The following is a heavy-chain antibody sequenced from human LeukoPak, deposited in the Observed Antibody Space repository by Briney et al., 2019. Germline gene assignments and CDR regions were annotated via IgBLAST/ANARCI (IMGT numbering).Heavy chain of an antibody. J-gene: IGHJ4*02. D-gene: IGHD2-15*01. V-gene: IGHV1-69*01. CDR1: GGTFSSYA. CDR3: ARAGGYCSGGSCYNY. Sequence: SSVKVSCKASGGTFSSYAISWVRQAPGQGLEWMGGIIPIFGTANYAQKFQGRVTITADESTSTDYMDLSSLRSEDAAVYYCARAGGYCSGGSCYNYWGQGTLVTVSS. CDR2: IIPIFGTA.